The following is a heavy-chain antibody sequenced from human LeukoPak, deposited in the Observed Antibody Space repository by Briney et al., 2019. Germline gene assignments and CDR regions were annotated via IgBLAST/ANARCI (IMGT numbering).Heavy chain of an antibody. D-gene: IGHD2-2*01. CDR1: GFTFDDYA. V-gene: IGHV3-9*01. CDR3: AKGGYCSSTSCYFDY. Sequence: PGRSLRLSCAASGFTFDDYAMHWVRQAPGKGLEWDSGISWNSGSIGYADSVKGRFTISRDNAKNSLYLQMNSLRAEDTALYYCAKGGYCSSTSCYFDYWGQGTLVTVSS. J-gene: IGHJ4*02. CDR2: ISWNSGSI.